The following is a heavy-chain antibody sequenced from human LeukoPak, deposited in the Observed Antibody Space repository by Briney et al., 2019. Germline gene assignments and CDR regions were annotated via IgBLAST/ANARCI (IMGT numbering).Heavy chain of an antibody. Sequence: HPGGSLRLSCAASGFTFSSYNMNWVRQAPGKGLEWVSLITGSGTTYYGDSVKGRFTISRDNSRNTLYLQMDSLIAEDAAIHYCAKNGAYSYEDYFDYWGQGTRVTVSS. CDR1: GFTFSSYN. V-gene: IGHV3-23*01. CDR3: AKNGAYSYEDYFDY. D-gene: IGHD3-16*01. J-gene: IGHJ4*02. CDR2: ITGSGTT.